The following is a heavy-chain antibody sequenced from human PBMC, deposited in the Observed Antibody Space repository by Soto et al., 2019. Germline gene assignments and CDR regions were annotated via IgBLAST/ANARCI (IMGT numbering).Heavy chain of an antibody. CDR2: IYHSGST. CDR3: ARGMYKSGWNLDL. V-gene: IGHV4-30-2*01. CDR1: GASISSGGHS. Sequence: SETLSLTCAVSGASISSGGHSWSWIRQPPGKGLEWIGYIYHSGSTYYNPSLKSRVTISVDRSKNQFSLKLSSVTAADTAVYYCARGMYKSGWNLDLWGQGIVVTVSS. J-gene: IGHJ5*02. D-gene: IGHD6-19*01.